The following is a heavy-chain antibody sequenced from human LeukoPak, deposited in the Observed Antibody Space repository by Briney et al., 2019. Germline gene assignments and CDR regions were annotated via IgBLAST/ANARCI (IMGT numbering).Heavy chain of an antibody. J-gene: IGHJ4*02. CDR2: IWYDGSNK. CDR1: GFTFSSYA. CDR3: ARDGGIWYFDY. D-gene: IGHD3-16*01. Sequence: GGSLRLSCAASGFTFSSYAMSWVRQAPGKGLEWVAVIWYDGSNKYYADSVKGRFTISRDNSKKTLYLQMNSLRAEDTAVYYCARDGGIWYFDYWGQGTLVTVSS. V-gene: IGHV3-33*08.